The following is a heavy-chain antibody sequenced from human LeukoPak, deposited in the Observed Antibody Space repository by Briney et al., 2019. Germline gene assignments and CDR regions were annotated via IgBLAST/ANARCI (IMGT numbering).Heavy chain of an antibody. J-gene: IGHJ4*02. V-gene: IGHV3-20*04. CDR2: INWNGGST. D-gene: IGHD2-15*01. Sequence: GGSLRLSGAASGFTFDDYGMSWVRQAPGKGLEWVSGINWNGGSTGYADSVKGRFTISRDNAKNSLYLQMDSLRAEDTALYYCARSVAASRDYWGQGTLVTVSS. CDR3: ARSVAASRDY. CDR1: GFTFDDYG.